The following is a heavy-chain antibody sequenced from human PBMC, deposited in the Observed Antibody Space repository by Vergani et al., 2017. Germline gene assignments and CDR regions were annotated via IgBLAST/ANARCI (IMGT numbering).Heavy chain of an antibody. J-gene: IGHJ4*02. CDR3: ASIARAPTRRSPPPDY. CDR2: VNHGGST. D-gene: IGHD3-16*02. CDR1: GGSFSAYS. Sequence: QVQLQEWGAGLLKPSETLSLTCGVSGGSFSAYSWSWFRQAPGMGLGWIGEVNHGGSTNYNPSLKSRVSISVDTSKNQFFLQLTSVTAADSALYFCASIARAPTRRSPPPDYWGQGSLVTVAS. V-gene: IGHV4-34*01.